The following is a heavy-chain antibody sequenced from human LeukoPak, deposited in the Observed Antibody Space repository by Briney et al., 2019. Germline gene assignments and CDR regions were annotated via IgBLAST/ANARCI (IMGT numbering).Heavy chain of an antibody. CDR3: ARDRVQLWNYGMDV. CDR1: GFTFSSYA. D-gene: IGHD5-18*01. V-gene: IGHV3-30-3*01. CDR2: ISYDGNNK. Sequence: GGSLGLSCAASGFTFSSYAMHWVRQAPGKGLEWVAVISYDGNNKYYADSVKGRFTISRDNSKNTLYLQMNSLRAEDTAVYYCARDRVQLWNYGMDVWGQGTTVTVSS. J-gene: IGHJ6*02.